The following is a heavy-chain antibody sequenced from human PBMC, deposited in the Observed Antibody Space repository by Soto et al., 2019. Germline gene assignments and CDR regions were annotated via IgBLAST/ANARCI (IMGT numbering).Heavy chain of an antibody. CDR3: ARGGSSDWQVALDI. CDR2: IKHSGSS. D-gene: IGHD6-19*01. V-gene: IGHV4-34*01. J-gene: IGHJ3*02. Sequence: QVQPQPWGAGLLKPSETLSLTCAVYAGSFSHYYWNWIRQSPGKGLEWIGKIKHSGSSNYNPSLRSRVSNSVDMSKNQFSLRLTSVTAADTAVYYCARGGSSDWQVALDIWGQGTMVTVSS. CDR1: AGSFSHYY.